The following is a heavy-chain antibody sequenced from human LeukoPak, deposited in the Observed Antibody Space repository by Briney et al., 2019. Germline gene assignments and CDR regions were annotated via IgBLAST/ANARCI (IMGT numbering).Heavy chain of an antibody. D-gene: IGHD6-6*01. CDR2: MNPNSGNT. Sequence: ASVKVSCKVSGYTFTSYAMNWVRQAPGQGLEWMGWMNPNSGNTGYAQKFQGRVTITRNTSISTAYMELSSLRSEDTAVYYCASNRQLAARETLDYWGQGTLVTVSS. CDR1: GYTFTSYA. J-gene: IGHJ4*02. CDR3: ASNRQLAARETLDY. V-gene: IGHV1-8*03.